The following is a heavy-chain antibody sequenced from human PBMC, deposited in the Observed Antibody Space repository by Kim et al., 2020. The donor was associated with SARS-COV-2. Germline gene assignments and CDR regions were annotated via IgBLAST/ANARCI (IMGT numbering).Heavy chain of an antibody. Sequence: GGSLRLSCVAYGFTFRSYWMSWVRQAPGKGLEWVANIKEDGSVKQYVDSVKGRFAISRDNARNSLYLQLNSLRADDTAVYYCASDGILSYTSSWNYWGPVSLVTVSS. CDR2: IKEDGSVK. D-gene: IGHD6-13*01. V-gene: IGHV3-7*03. CDR1: GFTFRSYW. J-gene: IGHJ4*02. CDR3: ASDGILSYTSSWNY.